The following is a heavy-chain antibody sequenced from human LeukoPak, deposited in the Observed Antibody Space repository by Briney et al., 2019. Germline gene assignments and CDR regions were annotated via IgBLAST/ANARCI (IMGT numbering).Heavy chain of an antibody. J-gene: IGHJ4*02. D-gene: IGHD6-13*01. Sequence: MTSETLSLTCTVSGGSISSSSYYWGWIRQPPGKGLEWIGSIYYSGSTYYNPSLKSRVTISVDTSKNQFSLKLSSVTAADTAVYYCARLSWYGSWSLSRFDYWGQGTLVTVSS. CDR2: IYYSGST. V-gene: IGHV4-39*01. CDR3: ARLSWYGSWSLSRFDY. CDR1: GGSISSSSYY.